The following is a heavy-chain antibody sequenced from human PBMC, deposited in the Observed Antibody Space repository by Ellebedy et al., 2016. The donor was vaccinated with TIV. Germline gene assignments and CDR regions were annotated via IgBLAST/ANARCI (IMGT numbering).Heavy chain of an antibody. J-gene: IGHJ5*02. D-gene: IGHD2-2*01. CDR1: GYTFTSYG. V-gene: IGHV1-18*04. Sequence: AASVKVSCKTSGYTFTSYGISWVRQAPGQGLEWMGWISAYNGNTTYAQMLQGRVTMTTDTFTSPAYMELRSLRSDDTAVYYCARYCNSTTCSNWFDPWGQGTLVTVSS. CDR2: ISAYNGNT. CDR3: ARYCNSTTCSNWFDP.